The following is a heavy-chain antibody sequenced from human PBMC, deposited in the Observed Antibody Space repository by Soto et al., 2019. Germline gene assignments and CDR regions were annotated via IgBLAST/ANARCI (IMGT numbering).Heavy chain of an antibody. J-gene: IGHJ4*02. Sequence: QVQLVQSGAEVKKPGASVKVSCKASGYTFTSYGISWVRQAPGQGLEWMGWISAYNGNTNYAQKLQGRVTMTTDTSTSTAYMEVRSLRSDDTAVYYCARERGEEGRYFDWLLLDYWGQGTLVTVAS. D-gene: IGHD3-9*01. CDR3: ARERGEEGRYFDWLLLDY. CDR1: GYTFTSYG. V-gene: IGHV1-18*01. CDR2: ISAYNGNT.